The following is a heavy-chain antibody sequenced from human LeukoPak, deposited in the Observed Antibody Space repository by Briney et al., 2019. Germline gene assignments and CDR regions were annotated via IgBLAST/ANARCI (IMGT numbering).Heavy chain of an antibody. D-gene: IGHD3-10*01. J-gene: IGHJ6*03. CDR2: INTNTGNP. Sequence: ASVKVSCKASGYTFTSYAMNWVRQAPGQGLEWMGWINTNTGNPTYAQGFTGRFVFSLDTSVSTAYLQISSLKAEDTAVYYCARGGSGSLPGDQYMDVWGKGTTVTVSS. CDR1: GYTFTSYA. V-gene: IGHV7-4-1*02. CDR3: ARGGSGSLPGDQYMDV.